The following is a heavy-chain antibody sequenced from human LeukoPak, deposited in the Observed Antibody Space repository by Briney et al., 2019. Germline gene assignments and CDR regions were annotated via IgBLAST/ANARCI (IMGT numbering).Heavy chain of an antibody. D-gene: IGHD2-2*01. Sequence: PGRSLRLSCAASGITFSTYGMHWVRQAPGKGLEWVAVMSFDGSNKHYADSVKGRFTISRDNSNTLYLQMNSLRAEDTAVYYCAKDPCSGTTCYSIYWGQGTLVTVSS. V-gene: IGHV3-30*18. CDR3: AKDPCSGTTCYSIY. J-gene: IGHJ4*02. CDR2: MSFDGSNK. CDR1: GITFSTYG.